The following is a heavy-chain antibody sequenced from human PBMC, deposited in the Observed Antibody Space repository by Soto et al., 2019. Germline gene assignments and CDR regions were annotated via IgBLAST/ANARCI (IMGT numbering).Heavy chain of an antibody. CDR2: IRAYNGNT. CDR3: ARDQAGAYFYGMDV. J-gene: IGHJ6*02. Sequence: ASVKVSCKASGYTFTSYGISWVRQAPGQGLEWMGWIRAYNGNTNYAQKLQGRVTMTTDTSTSTAYMELRSLRSDDSAVYYCARDQAGAYFYGMDVWGQGTTVTVSS. V-gene: IGHV1-18*01. D-gene: IGHD6-25*01. CDR1: GYTFTSYG.